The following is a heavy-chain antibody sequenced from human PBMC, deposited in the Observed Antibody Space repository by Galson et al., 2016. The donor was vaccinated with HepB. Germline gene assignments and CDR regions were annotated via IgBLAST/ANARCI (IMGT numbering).Heavy chain of an antibody. CDR1: GYTFSSYS. CDR2: VSTYNGNT. V-gene: IGHV1-18*04. J-gene: IGHJ4*02. CDR3: ARGGGRGYTYTGDY. Sequence: SVKVSCKASGYTFSSYSILWVRQAPGQGLEWMGWVSTYNGNTSSAQKLQGRVTMTTDTSTTTAYMELRTLRSDDTAVYYCARGGGRGYTYTGDYWGQGTLVTVSS. D-gene: IGHD5-18*01.